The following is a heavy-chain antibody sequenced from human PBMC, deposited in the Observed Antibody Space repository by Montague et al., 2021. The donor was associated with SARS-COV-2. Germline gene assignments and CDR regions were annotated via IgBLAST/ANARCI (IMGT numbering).Heavy chain of an antibody. J-gene: IGHJ6*03. Sequence: TLSLTCTVSGGSISSGSYYWSWIRQPSGKGLEWIGRIYTSGXTXYXXXXKXRVTISVDTSKNQFSLRLSSVTAADTAVYYCARSSGGYCSSTSCYAYYYYDMDVWGKGTTVTVSS. D-gene: IGHD2-2*01. CDR3: ARSSGGYCSSTSCYAYYYYDMDV. CDR1: GGSISSGSYY. CDR2: IYTSGXT. V-gene: IGHV4-61*02.